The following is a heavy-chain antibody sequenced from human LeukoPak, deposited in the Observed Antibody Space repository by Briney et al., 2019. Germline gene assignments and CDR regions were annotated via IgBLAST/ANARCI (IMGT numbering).Heavy chain of an antibody. V-gene: IGHV1-18*01. CDR1: AYTFTFYG. Sequence: GASVTVTFTSSAYTFTFYGISWVRHAPAQGLGWMGWIRAYNGNTNYAKKRQGRVTMTTDTSTSTAYMELRSLRSDDTAVYYCARGGYCTNGVCYTHWFDPWGQGTLVTVSS. CDR3: ARGGYCTNGVCYTHWFDP. D-gene: IGHD2-8*01. CDR2: IRAYNGNT. J-gene: IGHJ5*02.